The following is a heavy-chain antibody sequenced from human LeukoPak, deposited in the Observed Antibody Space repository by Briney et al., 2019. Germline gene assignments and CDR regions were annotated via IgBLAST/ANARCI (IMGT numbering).Heavy chain of an antibody. CDR1: WFTFCDFE. J-gene: IGHJ4*02. V-gene: IGHV3-73*01. CDR3: ARRDCSSSKCYSFDY. D-gene: IGHD2-2*01. CDR2: LKPKTETAAP. Sequence: GGSVKLSRAASWFTFCDFEMHGVAPASGKGVVGVGRLKPKTETAAPAYAASVRSRVTVSRDDSKNTAYLQMNNLGTEDTAVYYCARRDCSSSKCYSFDYWGQGILVTVSS.